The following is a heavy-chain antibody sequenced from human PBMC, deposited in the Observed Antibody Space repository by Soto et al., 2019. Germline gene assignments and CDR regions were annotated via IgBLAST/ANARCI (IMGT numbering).Heavy chain of an antibody. Sequence: ASVKVSCKASGYTFTNYVMHWVRQAPGQTLEWVGWINNGNGNTRHSQKFQGRVTITSDTSASTAYMELSSLRSEDTAVYFCARAIYSPTWNDPRWLDPWGQGTLVNVSS. CDR1: GYTFTNYV. V-gene: IGHV1-3*04. CDR2: INNGNGNT. D-gene: IGHD1-1*01. J-gene: IGHJ5*02. CDR3: ARAIYSPTWNDPRWLDP.